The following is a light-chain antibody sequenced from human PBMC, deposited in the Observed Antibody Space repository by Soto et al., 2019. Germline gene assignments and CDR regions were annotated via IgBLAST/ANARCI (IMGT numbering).Light chain of an antibody. V-gene: IGKV3-15*01. CDR3: QQYNNWPRT. Sequence: EMVMTQSPATLSVSPGESATLSCWASQSVSGNLAWYQQRPGQAPRLLIYTTSTRATGVPARFSGSGSGTEFTLTISSLQSEDFAVYYCQQYNNWPRTFGQGTKVEIK. J-gene: IGKJ1*01. CDR2: TTS. CDR1: QSVSGN.